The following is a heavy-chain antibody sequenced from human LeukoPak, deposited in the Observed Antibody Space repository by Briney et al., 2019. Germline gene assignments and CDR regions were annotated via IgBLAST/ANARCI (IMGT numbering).Heavy chain of an antibody. CDR3: ARRTQPYYFDY. V-gene: IGHV3-30*04. Sequence: GGSLRLSCAASGFTFSSYAMHWVRQAPGKGLEWVAVISYDGSNKYYADSVKGRFTISRDNSKNTLYLQMNSLRAEDTAVYYCARRTQPYYFDYWVQGTLVTVSS. CDR2: ISYDGSNK. J-gene: IGHJ4*02. D-gene: IGHD6-13*01. CDR1: GFTFSSYA.